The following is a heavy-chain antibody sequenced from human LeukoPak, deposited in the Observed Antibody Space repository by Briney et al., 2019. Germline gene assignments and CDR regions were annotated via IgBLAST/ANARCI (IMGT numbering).Heavy chain of an antibody. CDR3: ARAGSGSSRFFDY. CDR1: GYTFTGYY. CDR2: INPNSGGT. V-gene: IGHV1-2*04. J-gene: IGHJ4*02. D-gene: IGHD3-10*01. Sequence: GASVKVSCKASGYTFTGYYMHWVRQAPGQGLEWMGWINPNSGGTNYAQKFQGWVTMTRDTSISTAYMELSRLRSDDTAVYYCARAGSGSSRFFDYWGQGTLVTVSS.